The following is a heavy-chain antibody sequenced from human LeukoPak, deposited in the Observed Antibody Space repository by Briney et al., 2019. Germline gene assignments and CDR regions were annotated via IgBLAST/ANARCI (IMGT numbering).Heavy chain of an antibody. CDR1: GGSISSGDYY. D-gene: IGHD6-13*01. J-gene: IGHJ5*02. CDR3: AKTYSSSWPRVWFDP. V-gene: IGHV4-39*01. Sequence: SETLSLTCTVSGGSISSGDYYWGWIRQPPGKGLEWIGSIYYSGNTYYSPSLKSRVTISVDTSKNQFSLKLTPVTAADTAVYYCAKTYSSSWPRVWFDPWGQGTLVTVSS. CDR2: IYYSGNT.